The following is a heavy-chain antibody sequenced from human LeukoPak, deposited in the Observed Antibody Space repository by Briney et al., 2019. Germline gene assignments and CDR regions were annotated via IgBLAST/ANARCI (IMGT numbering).Heavy chain of an antibody. Sequence: PGGSLRLSCAASGFTFSNYGLSWVRQAPGKGLEWVSGITGSGGSTYYADSVKGRFTISSDNSKNTLYLQMNSLRAEDTAIYYCARDERLLSSLKWGQGTLVTVSS. J-gene: IGHJ4*02. CDR1: GFTFSNYG. CDR2: ITGSGGST. D-gene: IGHD3-3*01. CDR3: ARDERLLSSLK. V-gene: IGHV3-23*01.